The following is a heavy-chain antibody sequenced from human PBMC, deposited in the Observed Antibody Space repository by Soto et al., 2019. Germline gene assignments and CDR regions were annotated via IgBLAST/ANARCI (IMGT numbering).Heavy chain of an antibody. CDR3: AKDATRSSGWWYFDY. J-gene: IGHJ4*02. V-gene: IGHV3-23*01. CDR1: GFTFSSYD. CDR2: ISNTGTRT. Sequence: PVGSLRLSCAASGFTFSSYDMAWVRQAPGKGLEWVSGISNTGTRTYYADSVKGLFTISRDNSKNTLHLQMNSLRAEDTATYYCAKDATRSSGWWYFDYWGQGTLVTVSS. D-gene: IGHD6-19*01.